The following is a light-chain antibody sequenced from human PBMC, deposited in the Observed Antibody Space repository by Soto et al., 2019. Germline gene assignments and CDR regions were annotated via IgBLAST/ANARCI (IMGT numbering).Light chain of an antibody. Sequence: DIQMTQSPSTLSASVGDRVTITCRASQTIGSWLAWYQQKPGKAPELLIYDASTLEGGVPSRFSGSGSGTEFSLPITSRQPDDFATFYCQQYSSFPRTFGQGTKVEIK. CDR2: DAS. V-gene: IGKV1-5*01. CDR3: QQYSSFPRT. J-gene: IGKJ1*01. CDR1: QTIGSW.